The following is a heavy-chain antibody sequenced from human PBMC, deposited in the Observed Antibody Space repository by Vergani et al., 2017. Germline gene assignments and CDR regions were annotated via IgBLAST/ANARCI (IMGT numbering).Heavy chain of an antibody. D-gene: IGHD1-26*01. J-gene: IGHJ4*02. CDR1: GFTFSSYA. CDR2: ISGSGGST. CDR3: AKVGWLWELLSYFDY. Sequence: EVQLLESGGGLVQPGGSLRLSCAASGFTFSSYAMSWVRQAPGKGLEWVSAISGSGGSTYYAYSVKGRFTISRDNSKNTLYLQMNSLRAEDTAVYYCAKVGWLWELLSYFDYWGQGTLVTVSS. V-gene: IGHV3-23*01.